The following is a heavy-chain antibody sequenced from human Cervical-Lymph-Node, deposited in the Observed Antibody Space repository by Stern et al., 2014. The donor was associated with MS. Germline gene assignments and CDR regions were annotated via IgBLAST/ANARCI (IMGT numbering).Heavy chain of an antibody. CDR2: IAWDHDK. D-gene: IGHD3-3*01. Sequence: QITLKESGPALVKPTQTLTLTCTFSGFSLSTSGMRVSWIRQPPGKALEWLARIAWDHDKFYSTSLKTRLTISKDTSKNQVVLTMTNMDPVDTATYYCARSPPYYEFWNDYYYFDYWGQGTLVAVSS. CDR3: ARSPPYYEFWNDYYYFDY. CDR1: GFSLSTSGMR. J-gene: IGHJ4*02. V-gene: IGHV2-70*04.